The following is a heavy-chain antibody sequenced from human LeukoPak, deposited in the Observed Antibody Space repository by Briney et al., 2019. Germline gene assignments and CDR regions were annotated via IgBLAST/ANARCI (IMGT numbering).Heavy chain of an antibody. Sequence: GGSLRLSCAASGFTFSNFVMTWVRQAPGKGLEWASAISGSGGRGTTYYADSAKGRFTISRDNSKNTLYLQMNSLRAEDTAVYYCARVRDEWQLVLVHYWGQGTLVTVSS. V-gene: IGHV3-23*01. D-gene: IGHD6-13*01. CDR3: ARVRDEWQLVLVHY. CDR1: GFTFSNFV. CDR2: ISGSGGRGTT. J-gene: IGHJ4*02.